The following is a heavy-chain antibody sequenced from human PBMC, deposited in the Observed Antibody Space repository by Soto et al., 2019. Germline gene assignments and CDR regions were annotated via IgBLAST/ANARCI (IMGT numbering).Heavy chain of an antibody. V-gene: IGHV3-9*01. Sequence: EVQLVESGGGLVQPGRSLRLSCAASGFTFDDYAMHWVRQAPGKGLEWVSGISWHSGSIGYADSVKGRFTISRDNAKNSLYLQMNSLRAEDTALYYCEKAVGSDGNFDYWGQGTLVTVSS. CDR3: EKAVGSDGNFDY. D-gene: IGHD5-18*01. CDR2: ISWHSGSI. CDR1: GFTFDDYA. J-gene: IGHJ4*02.